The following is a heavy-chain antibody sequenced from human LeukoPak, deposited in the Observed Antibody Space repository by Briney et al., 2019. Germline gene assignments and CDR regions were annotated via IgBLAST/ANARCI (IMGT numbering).Heavy chain of an antibody. Sequence: PSETLSLTCTVSGGSISSYYWSWIRQPPGKGLEWIGYIYYSGSTNYNPSLKSRVTISVDTSKNQFSLKLSSVTAADTAVYYCAKDLVSRVATTYYFDYWGQGTLVTVSS. J-gene: IGHJ4*02. CDR1: GGSISSYY. V-gene: IGHV4-59*01. CDR2: IYYSGST. CDR3: AKDLVSRVATTYYFDY. D-gene: IGHD5-12*01.